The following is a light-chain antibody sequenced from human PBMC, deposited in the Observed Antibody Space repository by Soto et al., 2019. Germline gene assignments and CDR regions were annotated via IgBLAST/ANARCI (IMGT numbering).Light chain of an antibody. Sequence: EKVMTQSPATLSMSPGDRATLSCRASQSVSSFLAWYQQKPGQAPRLLIYGASTRATGIPARFSGSGSGTEFTLTISSLQSEDFAVYYCQQYSNWPSWTFGQGTKVDIK. CDR1: QSVSSF. CDR3: QQYSNWPSWT. V-gene: IGKV3-15*01. CDR2: GAS. J-gene: IGKJ1*01.